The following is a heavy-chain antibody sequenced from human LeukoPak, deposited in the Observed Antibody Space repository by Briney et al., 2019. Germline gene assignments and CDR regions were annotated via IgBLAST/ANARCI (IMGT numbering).Heavy chain of an antibody. D-gene: IGHD6-13*01. CDR2: IYTSGST. CDR3: ARGGMSSSSWYSVSGWYGPFDY. V-gene: IGHV4-61*02. Sequence: SETLSLTCTVSGGSISSGSYYWSWIRQPAGKGLEWIGRIYTSGSTNYNPSLKSRVTISVDTSKNQFSLKLSSVTAADTAVYYCARGGMSSSSWYSVSGWYGPFDYWGQGTLVTVSS. CDR1: GGSISSGSYY. J-gene: IGHJ4*02.